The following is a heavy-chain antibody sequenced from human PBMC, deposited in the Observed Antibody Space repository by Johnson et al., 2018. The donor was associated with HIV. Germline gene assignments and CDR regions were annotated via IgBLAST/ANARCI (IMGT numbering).Heavy chain of an antibody. V-gene: IGHV3-9*01. D-gene: IGHD1-26*01. CDR1: AFPFDDHA. CDR3: AKDLFTEREDDVFDF. Sequence: VQLVESGGGLVQPGRSLRLSCAASAFPFDDHALHWVRQSPGTGLLWFSIILTCRLTISRDNAKNDLYLQMNSLRAEDTAVYYCAKDLFTEREDDVFDFWGQGTMVTVSS. CDR2: I. J-gene: IGHJ3*01.